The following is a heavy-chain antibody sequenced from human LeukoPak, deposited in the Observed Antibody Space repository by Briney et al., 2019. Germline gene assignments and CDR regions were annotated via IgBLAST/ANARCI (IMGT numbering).Heavy chain of an antibody. CDR2: IYTGGSP. V-gene: IGHV3-66*01. CDR1: TFTVSTNY. D-gene: IGHD3-10*01. CDR3: VPLTDGSLDQ. Sequence: GGSLRLSCAASTFTVSTNYMTWVRQAPGKGLEWVSMIYTGGSPYYADSVKGSFTISRDNSKNTLNLQMNSLRVEDTAVYYCVPLTDGSLDQWGQGTLVTVSS. J-gene: IGHJ4*02.